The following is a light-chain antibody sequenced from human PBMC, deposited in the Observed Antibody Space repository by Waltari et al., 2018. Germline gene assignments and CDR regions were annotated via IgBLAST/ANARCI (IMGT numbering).Light chain of an antibody. CDR1: QTISRF. CDR2: AAS. Sequence: DIQMTQSPSCLSASVGDRVTITCRANQTISRFLNWYQQKPGKAPNLLIYAASTLQSGVPSRFSGSGSGTDFTLTISSLHPEDVATYYCQQTYNAPLTFGGGTEVEIK. V-gene: IGKV1-39*01. CDR3: QQTYNAPLT. J-gene: IGKJ4*01.